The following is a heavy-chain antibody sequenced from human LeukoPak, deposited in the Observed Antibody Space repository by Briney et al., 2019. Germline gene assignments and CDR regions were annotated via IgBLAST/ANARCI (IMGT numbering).Heavy chain of an antibody. D-gene: IGHD1-7*01. CDR1: GGSIRSNSYY. J-gene: IGHJ2*01. CDR3: ARFRSDAVSNYYFDL. Sequence: SETLSLTCSVSGGSIRSNSYYWGWIRQPPGKGLVWIGSLYYSGATYYNPSLKSRVTLLVDTSKNQFSLMLSSLTASDTAVYYCARFRSDAVSNYYFDLWGRGTLVGVSS. V-gene: IGHV4-39*01. CDR2: LYYSGAT.